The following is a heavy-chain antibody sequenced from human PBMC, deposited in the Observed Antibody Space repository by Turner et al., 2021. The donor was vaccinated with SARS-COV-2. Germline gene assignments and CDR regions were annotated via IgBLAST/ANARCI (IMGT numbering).Heavy chain of an antibody. D-gene: IGHD1-26*01. Sequence: QVQLPESGPGLVKPSETLSLTCPVSGGSISSKSWSWVRQSPGKGLEWIGYFYKIGTIDYNPTLRSRVTISVDTSKNQLSLKLSSVTAADTAVYYCARHQGSASGYDHGMNVWGQGTAVIVSS. CDR1: GGSISSKS. J-gene: IGHJ6*02. CDR3: ARHQGSASGYDHGMNV. V-gene: IGHV4-59*08. CDR2: FYKIGTI.